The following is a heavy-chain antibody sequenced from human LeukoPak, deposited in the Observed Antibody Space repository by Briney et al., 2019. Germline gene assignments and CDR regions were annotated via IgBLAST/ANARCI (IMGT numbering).Heavy chain of an antibody. CDR1: GGTFSSYA. D-gene: IGHD3-22*01. Sequence: ASVKVSCKASGGTFSSYAISWVRQAPGQGLEWMGIINPSGGSTSYAQKFQGRVTMTRDTSTSTVYMELSSLRSEDTAVYYCARACAYYDSSGYVRAMDWRHRLYDYWGQGTLVTVSS. CDR3: ARACAYYDSSGYVRAMDWRHRLYDY. V-gene: IGHV1-46*01. CDR2: INPSGGST. J-gene: IGHJ4*02.